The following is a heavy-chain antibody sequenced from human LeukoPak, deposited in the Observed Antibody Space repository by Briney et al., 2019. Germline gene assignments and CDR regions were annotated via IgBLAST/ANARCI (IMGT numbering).Heavy chain of an antibody. V-gene: IGHV3-48*03. J-gene: IGHJ4*02. CDR3: ARVRVTVTTLDY. CDR1: GFTFSSYE. CDR2: ISSSGSTM. D-gene: IGHD4-17*01. Sequence: TGGSLRLSCAASGFTFSSYEVNWVRQAPEKGLEWVSYISSSGSTMYYADSVKGRFTVSRDNAKNSLFLQMNSLRAEDTAVYYCARVRVTVTTLDYWGQGALVTVSS.